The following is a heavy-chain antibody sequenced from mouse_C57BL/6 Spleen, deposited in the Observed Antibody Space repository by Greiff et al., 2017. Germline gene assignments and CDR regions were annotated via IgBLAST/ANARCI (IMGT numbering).Heavy chain of an antibody. D-gene: IGHD2-3*01. CDR1: GYTFTSYW. Sequence: QVQLQQPGAELVRPGSSVKLSCKASGYTFTSYWMHWVKQRPIQGLEWIGNIDPSDSETHYNQKFKDKATLTVDKSSSTAYMQLSSLTSEDSAVYYCARGPYYDGYPYWYFEVWGTGTTVTVSS. CDR2: IDPSDSET. J-gene: IGHJ1*03. V-gene: IGHV1-52*01. CDR3: ARGPYYDGYPYWYFEV.